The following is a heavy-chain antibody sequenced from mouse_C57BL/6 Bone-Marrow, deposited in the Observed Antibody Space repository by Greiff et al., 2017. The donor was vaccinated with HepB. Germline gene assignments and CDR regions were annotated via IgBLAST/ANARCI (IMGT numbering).Heavy chain of an antibody. J-gene: IGHJ1*03. D-gene: IGHD2-4*01. CDR1: GFNIKDYY. CDR2: IDPEDGET. V-gene: IGHV14-2*01. Sequence: EVKLVESGAELVKPGASVKLSCTASGFNIKDYYMHWVKQRTEQGLEWIGRIDPEDGETKYAPKFQGKATITADTSSNTAYLQLSSLTSEDTAVYYCARKAYYDYPYWYFDVWGTGTTVTVSS. CDR3: ARKAYYDYPYWYFDV.